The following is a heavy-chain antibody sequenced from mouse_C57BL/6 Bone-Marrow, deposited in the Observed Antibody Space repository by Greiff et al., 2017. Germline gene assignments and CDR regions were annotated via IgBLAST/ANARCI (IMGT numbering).Heavy chain of an antibody. CDR3: AMTPFTTVVDWYFDV. Sequence: EVQLQQSGPELVKPGASVKIPCKASGYTFTDYNMDWVKQSHGKSLEWIGDINPNNGGTIYNQKFKGKAKLTVDKSSSTAYMELRSLTSEDTAVYYCAMTPFTTVVDWYFDVWGTGTTVTVSS. V-gene: IGHV1-18*01. CDR2: INPNNGGT. D-gene: IGHD1-1*01. CDR1: GYTFTDYN. J-gene: IGHJ1*03.